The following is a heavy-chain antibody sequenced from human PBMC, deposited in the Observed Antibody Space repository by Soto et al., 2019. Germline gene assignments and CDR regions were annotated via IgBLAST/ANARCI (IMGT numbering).Heavy chain of an antibody. Sequence: ETLPLTCAVYGGSFSGYYWSWIRQAPGKGLEWVSAISGSGGSTYYADSVKGRFTISRDNSKNTLYLQLNSLRTEDTALYYCARLGYSSGWYTNAFEIWGQGTMVTVSS. D-gene: IGHD6-19*01. V-gene: IGHV3-23*01. CDR2: ISGSGGST. J-gene: IGHJ3*02. CDR1: GGSFSGYY. CDR3: ARLGYSSGWYTNAFEI.